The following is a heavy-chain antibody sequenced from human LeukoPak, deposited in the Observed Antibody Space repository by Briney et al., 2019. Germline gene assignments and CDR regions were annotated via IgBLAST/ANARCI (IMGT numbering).Heavy chain of an antibody. CDR1: GFTFSSYG. V-gene: IGHV3-30*18. Sequence: GGSLRLSCAASGFTFSSYGMHWVRQAPGKGLEWVAVISYDGSNKYYADSVKGRFTISRDNSMNTLYLQMNSLRAEDTAVYYCAKDLRYCSSTSCYFSSSHYYYYYYMDVWGKGTTVTVSS. J-gene: IGHJ6*03. D-gene: IGHD2-2*01. CDR2: ISYDGSNK. CDR3: AKDLRYCSSTSCYFSSSHYYYYYYMDV.